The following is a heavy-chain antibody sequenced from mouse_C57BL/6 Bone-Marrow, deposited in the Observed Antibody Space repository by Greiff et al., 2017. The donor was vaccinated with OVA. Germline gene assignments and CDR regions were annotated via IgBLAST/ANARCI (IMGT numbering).Heavy chain of an antibody. V-gene: IGHV1-76*01. Sequence: VQRVESGAELVRPGASVKLSCKASGYTFTDYYINWVKQRPGQGLEWIARIYPGSGNTYYNEKFKGKATLTAEKYSSTAYMQLSSLTSEASAVYFCARADYYGSSYDAMDYWGQGTSVTVSS. CDR1: GYTFTDYY. CDR2: IYPGSGNT. D-gene: IGHD1-1*01. CDR3: ARADYYGSSYDAMDY. J-gene: IGHJ4*01.